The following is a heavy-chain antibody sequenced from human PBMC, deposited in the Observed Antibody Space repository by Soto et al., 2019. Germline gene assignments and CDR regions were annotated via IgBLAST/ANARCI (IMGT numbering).Heavy chain of an antibody. J-gene: IGHJ4*02. Sequence: GGSLRVSCAAAGCTISSYARSWVSQAPGKGLEWVSAISGSGGSTYYADSVKGRFTISRDNSKNTLYLQMNSLRAEDTAVYYCAKFPKYPGIAAAGTPDYWGQGTLVTVSS. CDR2: ISGSGGST. CDR3: AKFPKYPGIAAAGTPDY. D-gene: IGHD6-13*01. V-gene: IGHV3-23*01. CDR1: GCTISSYA.